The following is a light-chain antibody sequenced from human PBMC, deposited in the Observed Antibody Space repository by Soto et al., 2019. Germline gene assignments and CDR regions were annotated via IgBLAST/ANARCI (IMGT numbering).Light chain of an antibody. Sequence: QSVLTQPPSVSGAPGQRVSISCTGSSSNIGAGYDVHWYQQFPGTAPKLLIYGNSNRPSGVPDRFSGSKSGTSASLAITGLQAEDEADYYCQSYDTSLGDGVFGGGTQLTVL. CDR1: SSNIGAGYD. CDR2: GNS. J-gene: IGLJ3*02. V-gene: IGLV1-40*01. CDR3: QSYDTSLGDGV.